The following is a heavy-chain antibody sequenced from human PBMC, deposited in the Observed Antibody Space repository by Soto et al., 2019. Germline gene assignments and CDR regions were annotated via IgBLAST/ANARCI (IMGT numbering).Heavy chain of an antibody. V-gene: IGHV3-30*18. J-gene: IGHJ4*02. D-gene: IGHD3-10*01. CDR3: AKAKYGSGIRGWFDY. CDR1: GFTFSSYG. Sequence: PGGSLRLSCAASGFTFSSYGMHWVRQAPGKGLEWVAVISYDGSNKYYADSVKGRFTISRDNSKNTLYLQVNSLRAEDTAVYYCAKAKYGSGIRGWFDYWGQGTLVTVSS. CDR2: ISYDGSNK.